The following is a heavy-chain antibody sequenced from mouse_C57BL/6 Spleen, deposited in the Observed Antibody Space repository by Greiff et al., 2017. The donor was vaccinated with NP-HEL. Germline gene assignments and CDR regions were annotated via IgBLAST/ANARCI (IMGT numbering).Heavy chain of an antibody. CDR1: GYTFPGYW. CDR2: IFPGSGCT. Sequence: VQVVASGAELMKPGASVKLSCTATGYTFPGYWLAWVTQRPGPGLACIGDIFPGSGCTNYNEKFKGKATFTADPSSNTAYMQLSSLTTEDSAIFDCASPLTTVGATGLAYWGKGNLVTVSA. D-gene: IGHD1-1*01. J-gene: IGHJ3*01. CDR3: ASPLTTVGATGLAY. V-gene: IGHV1-9*01.